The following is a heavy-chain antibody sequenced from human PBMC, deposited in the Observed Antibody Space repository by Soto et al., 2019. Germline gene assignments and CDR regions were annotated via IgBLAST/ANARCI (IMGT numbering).Heavy chain of an antibody. CDR3: ARSSGGNFGIIIEGTNWFAP. J-gene: IGHJ5*02. CDR1: RDTFTSYY. CDR2: INPHGGST. D-gene: IGHD1-26*01. Sequence: SVKVSFKAPRDTFTSYYINWVRQAPGQGLEWMGVINPHGGSTAYAQKFKGRVTLTRDTSASTVYMEVSSLTSEDTAMYYCARSSGGNFGIIIEGTNWFAPWGQGTLVTVSS. V-gene: IGHV1-46*01.